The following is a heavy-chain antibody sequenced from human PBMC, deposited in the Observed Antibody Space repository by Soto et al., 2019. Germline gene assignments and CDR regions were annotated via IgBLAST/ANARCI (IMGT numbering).Heavy chain of an antibody. CDR3: ARVTDRRDAFDI. Sequence: QVQLQQWGAGLLKPSETLSLTCAVYGGSFSGYYWSWIRQPPGKGLEWIGEINHSGSTHYNPSLKSRVTISVDTSKNQLSLKLSSVSAEDTAVYYCARVTDRRDAFDIWGQGTMVTVSS. D-gene: IGHD2-8*02. CDR2: INHSGST. J-gene: IGHJ3*02. V-gene: IGHV4-34*01. CDR1: GGSFSGYY.